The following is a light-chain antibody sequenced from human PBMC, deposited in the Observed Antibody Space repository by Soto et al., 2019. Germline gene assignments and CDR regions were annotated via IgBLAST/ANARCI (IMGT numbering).Light chain of an antibody. V-gene: IGKV1-5*03. CDR2: KAS. CDR3: QQYDSNSGT. J-gene: IGKJ1*01. Sequence: DIQMTQSPSTMSAFVGDRITITCRASQSINNWLAWYQQKPGKAPKLLIYKASRLQSGVPSRFSGSGSGTEFTLIISSLQPDDSASYYCQQYDSNSGTFGQGTRVQIK. CDR1: QSINNW.